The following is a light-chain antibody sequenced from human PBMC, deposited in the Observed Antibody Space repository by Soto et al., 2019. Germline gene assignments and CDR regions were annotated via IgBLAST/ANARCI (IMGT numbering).Light chain of an antibody. CDR1: QSISSY. J-gene: IGKJ1*01. Sequence: DIQMTKFPPALSASVGDRVSITCRASQSISSYLNWYQQKPGKAPEVLIYAASNLQSGVPSRFSGSGSGTDFTLTISSLQPEDFATYYCQQSYSTPWTFGQGTKVDIK. V-gene: IGKV1-39*01. CDR2: AAS. CDR3: QQSYSTPWT.